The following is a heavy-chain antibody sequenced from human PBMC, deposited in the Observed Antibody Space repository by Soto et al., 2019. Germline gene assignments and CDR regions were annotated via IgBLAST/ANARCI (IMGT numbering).Heavy chain of an antibody. D-gene: IGHD5-12*01. CDR2: IIPLFGTA. V-gene: IGHV1-69*01. Sequence: QVQLVQSGAEVKKPGSSVKVSCKASGGTFSTYDICWVRQATGQGLEWVGGIIPLFGTANYAQKFQGRATIIADESTRTAYMELRRLRSEDTAVYYCAINEGTDGYKFAYWGQGTLVTVSS. CDR1: GGTFSTYD. CDR3: AINEGTDGYKFAY. J-gene: IGHJ4*02.